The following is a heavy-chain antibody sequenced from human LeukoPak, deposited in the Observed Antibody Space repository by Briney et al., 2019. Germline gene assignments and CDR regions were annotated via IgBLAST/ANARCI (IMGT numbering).Heavy chain of an antibody. J-gene: IGHJ4*02. D-gene: IGHD3-22*01. CDR2: INHSGST. V-gene: IGHV4-34*01. Sequence: PSETLSLTCAVYGGSFSGYYWSWIRQPPGKGLEWIGEINHSGSTNYNPSLKSRVTISVDTSKNQFSLKLSSVTAADTAVYYCARRRIVVVISSYYFDYWGQGTLVTVSS. CDR3: ARRRIVVVISSYYFDY. CDR1: GGSFSGYY.